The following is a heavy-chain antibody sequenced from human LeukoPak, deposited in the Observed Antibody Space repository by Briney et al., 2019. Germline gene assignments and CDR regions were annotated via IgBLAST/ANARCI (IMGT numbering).Heavy chain of an antibody. V-gene: IGHV3-53*01. CDR3: ARGITMVRGVRGGAFDI. D-gene: IGHD3-10*01. CDR2: IYSGGST. CDR1: GFTVSSNY. Sequence: GGSLRLSCAASGFTVSSNYMSWVRQAPGKGLEWVSVIYSGGSTYYADSVKGRFTISRDNSKNTLYLQMDSLRAEDTAVYYCARGITMVRGVRGGAFDIWGQGTMVTVSS. J-gene: IGHJ3*02.